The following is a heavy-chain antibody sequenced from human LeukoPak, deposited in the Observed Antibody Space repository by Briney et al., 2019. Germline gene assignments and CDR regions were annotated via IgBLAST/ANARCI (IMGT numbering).Heavy chain of an antibody. J-gene: IGHJ4*02. Sequence: PGGSLRLSCAATGFTFSSYGMHWVRQAPGRGLEWVAFIRYDGSNKYYADSVKGRFTISRDNSKNTLYLQMNSLRAEDTAVYYCALFGKQWLTTNDYWGQGTLVTVSS. CDR3: ALFGKQWLTTNDY. D-gene: IGHD6-19*01. CDR1: GFTFSSYG. CDR2: IRYDGSNK. V-gene: IGHV3-30*02.